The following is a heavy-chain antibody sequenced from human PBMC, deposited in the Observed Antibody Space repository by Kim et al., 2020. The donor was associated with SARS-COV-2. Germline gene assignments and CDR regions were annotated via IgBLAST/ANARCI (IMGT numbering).Heavy chain of an antibody. D-gene: IGHD2-2*03. V-gene: IGHV1-18*01. CDR3: ASMGGYCSSTSCYADNSPLWY. CDR1: GYTFTSYG. Sequence: ASVKVSCKASGYTFTSYGISWVRQAPGQGLEWMGWISAYNGNTNYAQKLQGRVTMTTDTSTSPAYMELRSLRSDDTAVYYCASMGGYCSSTSCYADNSPLWYWGQGTLVTLSP. J-gene: IGHJ4*02. CDR2: ISAYNGNT.